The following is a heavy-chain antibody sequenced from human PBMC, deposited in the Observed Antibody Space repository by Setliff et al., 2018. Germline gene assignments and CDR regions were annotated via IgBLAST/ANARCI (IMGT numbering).Heavy chain of an antibody. Sequence: SGPTLVNPTETLTLTCTVSGFSLSNARMDVSWIRQPPGKALEWLAHIFSNDEKSYSTSLKSRLTISKDTSKSQVVLTMTNMDPVDTATYYCARAYYDSSGYYPLVYWGQGTLVTVSS. V-gene: IGHV2-26*01. CDR2: IFSNDEK. D-gene: IGHD3-22*01. CDR3: ARAYYDSSGYYPLVY. CDR1: GFSLSNARMD. J-gene: IGHJ4*02.